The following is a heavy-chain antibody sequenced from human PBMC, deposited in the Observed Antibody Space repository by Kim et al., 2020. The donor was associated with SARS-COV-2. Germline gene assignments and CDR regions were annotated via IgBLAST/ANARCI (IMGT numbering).Heavy chain of an antibody. J-gene: IGHJ4*02. D-gene: IGHD6-13*01. CDR2: IWYDGSNK. CDR1: GFTFSSYG. Sequence: GGSLRLSCAASGFTFSSYGMHWVRQAPGKGLEWVAVIWYDGSNKYYADSVKGRFTISRDNSKNTLYLQMNSLRAEDTAVYYCAKEGSSWYYFDYWGQGTLVTVSP. CDR3: AKEGSSWYYFDY. V-gene: IGHV3-33*06.